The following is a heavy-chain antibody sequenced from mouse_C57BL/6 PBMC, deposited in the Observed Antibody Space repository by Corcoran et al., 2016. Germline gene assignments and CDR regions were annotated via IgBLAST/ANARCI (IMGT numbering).Heavy chain of an antibody. CDR1: GYTFTCYG. CDR2: IYPRSGNT. J-gene: IGHJ2*01. CDR3: AIYYGSSYFDY. V-gene: IGHV1-81*01. Sequence: QVQLQQSGAELARPGASVKLSCKASGYTFTCYGISWVKQRTGQGLEWIGEIYPRSGNTYYNEKFKGKATLTADKSSSTAYMELRSLTSEDSAVYFCAIYYGSSYFDYWGQGTTLTVSS. D-gene: IGHD1-1*01.